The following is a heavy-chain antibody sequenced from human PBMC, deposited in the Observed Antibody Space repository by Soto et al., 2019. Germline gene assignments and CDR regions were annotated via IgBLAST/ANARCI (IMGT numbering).Heavy chain of an antibody. D-gene: IGHD2-2*01. Sequence: EVQLLESGGGLVQPGGSLRLSCGASGFTFSSNAMNWVRQAPGKGLEWVAGVSGSGGGTSYADSVKGRFTISRDNSKDTQDLQMNSLRAEDTAVYYCATSSSRAHYGMDVWGQGTTVTVFS. V-gene: IGHV3-23*01. CDR2: VSGSGGGT. J-gene: IGHJ6*02. CDR3: ATSSSRAHYGMDV. CDR1: GFTFSSNA.